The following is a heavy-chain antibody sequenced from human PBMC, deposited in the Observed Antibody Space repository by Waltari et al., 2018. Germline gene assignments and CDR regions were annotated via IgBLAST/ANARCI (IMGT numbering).Heavy chain of an antibody. V-gene: IGHV2-70*04. Sequence: QVTLEESGPALVKPTQTLTLTCSVSGFSLNTYGMRVTWIRQPPGKALVWLARIDWDDEKFYNRSLESRLTISKDSSKNQVVLIVANVDPTDTATYYCARLLGPAAHWYFDLWGRGTLVTVSS. D-gene: IGHD1-26*01. CDR2: IDWDDEK. CDR3: ARLLGPAAHWYFDL. CDR1: GFSLNTYGMR. J-gene: IGHJ2*01.